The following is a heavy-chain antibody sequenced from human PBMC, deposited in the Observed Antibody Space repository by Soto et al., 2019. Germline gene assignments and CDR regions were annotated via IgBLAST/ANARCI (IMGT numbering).Heavy chain of an antibody. D-gene: IGHD2-8*02. CDR1: GGSVSSNDYS. V-gene: IGHV3-23*01. J-gene: IGHJ6*02. Sequence: ETLSLTCTVSGGSVSSNDYSWGWVRQAPGKGLEWVSAISGSGGSTYYADSVKGRFTISRDNSKNTLYLQMNSLRAEDTAVYYCAKDLVNPPNYGMDVWGQGTTVTVYS. CDR2: ISGSGGST. CDR3: AKDLVNPPNYGMDV.